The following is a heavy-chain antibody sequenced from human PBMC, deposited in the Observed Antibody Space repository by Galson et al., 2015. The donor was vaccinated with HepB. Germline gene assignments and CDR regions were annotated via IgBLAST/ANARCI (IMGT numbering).Heavy chain of an antibody. CDR1: GFPFSSYA. CDR2: ISGNGGA. Sequence: SLRLSCAASGFPFSSYAMSWVRQAPGKGLEWLSFISGNGGAYYAESVKGRFTISRDNSKNTLFLLVNSLRVEDTAVYYSVRYDYGAKFDSWGQGTLVTVSS. CDR3: VRYDYGAKFDS. D-gene: IGHD4-17*01. V-gene: IGHV3-23*01. J-gene: IGHJ4*02.